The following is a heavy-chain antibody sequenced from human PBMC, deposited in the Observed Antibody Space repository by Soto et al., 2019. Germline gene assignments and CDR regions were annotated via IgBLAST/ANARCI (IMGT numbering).Heavy chain of an antibody. CDR1: GGSFSCRYCY. V-gene: IGHV4-30-4*01. J-gene: IGHJ4*02. CDR3: ARAYGDYAHFDS. Sequence: PSETLSLTCTVSGGSFSCRYCYWSWIRQPPGKGLEWIGYFYYIGSTYYNPSLRSRLSISLDTAKNNFSVKLSSVTVADTAVYLCARAYGDYAHFDSCGRVTLVTVCS. CDR2: FYYIGST. D-gene: IGHD4-17*01.